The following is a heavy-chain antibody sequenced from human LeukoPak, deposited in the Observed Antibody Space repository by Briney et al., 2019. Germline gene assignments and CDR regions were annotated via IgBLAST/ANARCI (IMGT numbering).Heavy chain of an antibody. V-gene: IGHV3-49*04. Sequence: PGRALRLSCTASGFTFGDYAMSWVRQAPGKGLEWVGFIRSKAYGGTTEYAASVKGRFTISRDDSRSIAYLQMSSLKTEDTAVYHCTRARASYYFDYRGQGTLVTVSS. CDR2: IRSKAYGGTT. CDR1: GFTFGDYA. CDR3: TRARASYYFDY. J-gene: IGHJ4*02. D-gene: IGHD3-10*01.